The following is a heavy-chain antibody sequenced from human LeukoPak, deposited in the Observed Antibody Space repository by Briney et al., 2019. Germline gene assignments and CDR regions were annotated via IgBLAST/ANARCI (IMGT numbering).Heavy chain of an antibody. V-gene: IGHV4-34*01. CDR3: AREGYYDSSGYYPEYFQH. D-gene: IGHD3-22*01. CDR1: GGSISGYY. J-gene: IGHJ1*01. Sequence: SETLSLTCTVSGGSISGYYWSWIRQAPGKGLEWIGEINHSGSTNYNPSLKSRVTISVDTSKNQFSLKLSSVTAADTAVYYCAREGYYDSSGYYPEYFQHWGQGTLVTVSS. CDR2: INHSGST.